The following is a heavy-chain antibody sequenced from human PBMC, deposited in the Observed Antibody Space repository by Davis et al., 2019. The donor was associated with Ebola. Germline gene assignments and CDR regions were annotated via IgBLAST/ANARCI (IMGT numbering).Heavy chain of an antibody. D-gene: IGHD4-11*01. CDR2: ISDSGGST. CDR1: GFTFNNYG. CDR3: ARDSDDYSFDY. Sequence: GGSLRLSCAASGFTFNNYGMNWVRQAPGKGLEWVSGISDSGGSTHYADSVKGRFTISRDNSRNTLSLQMNSLRAEDTAVYYCARDSDDYSFDYWGQGTLVTVSS. J-gene: IGHJ4*02. V-gene: IGHV3-23*01.